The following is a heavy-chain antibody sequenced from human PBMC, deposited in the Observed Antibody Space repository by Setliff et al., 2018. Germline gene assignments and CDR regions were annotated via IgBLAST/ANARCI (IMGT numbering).Heavy chain of an antibody. CDR1: GDSISSRRNY. D-gene: IGHD3-3*01. CDR2: IYTSWST. CDR3: ARMSGFQYMDV. V-gene: IGHV4-61*09. Sequence: SETLSLTCTVSGDSISSRRNYWGWFRQPAGKELEWIGQIYTSWSTNYNPSLKSRVTISLDTSKNQFSLSLTSVTAEDTAVYYCARMSGFQYMDVWGKGTTVTV. J-gene: IGHJ6*03.